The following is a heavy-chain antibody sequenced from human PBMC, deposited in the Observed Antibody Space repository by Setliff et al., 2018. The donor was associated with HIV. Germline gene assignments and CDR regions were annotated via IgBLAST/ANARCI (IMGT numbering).Heavy chain of an antibody. CDR3: ARASGSSGYFDY. D-gene: IGHD6-6*01. CDR2: INHSGSG. J-gene: IGHJ4*02. V-gene: IGHV4-34*01. Sequence: TLSLTCALYGGSFSGYYWSWIRQPPGKGLEWIGEINHSGSGNYNPSLTSRVTISLDTSKNQFSLKLSSVTAADTAVYYCARASGSSGYFDYWGQGTLVTVSS. CDR1: GGSFSGYY.